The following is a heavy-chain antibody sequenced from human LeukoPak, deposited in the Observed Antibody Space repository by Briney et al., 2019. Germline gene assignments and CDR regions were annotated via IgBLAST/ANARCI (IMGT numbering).Heavy chain of an antibody. D-gene: IGHD2-2*01. V-gene: IGHV3-11*01. J-gene: IGHJ4*02. Sequence: PGGSLRLSCIASGFSFSDCYMTWIRQAPGKGLEWVSYISTSGSTMYSADSVKGRFTISRDNSKNSLYLQMTGLRAEDTAVYYCAKCRSLSPAAAINYWGQGTLVTVSS. CDR3: AKCRSLSPAAAINY. CDR1: GFSFSDCY. CDR2: ISTSGSTM.